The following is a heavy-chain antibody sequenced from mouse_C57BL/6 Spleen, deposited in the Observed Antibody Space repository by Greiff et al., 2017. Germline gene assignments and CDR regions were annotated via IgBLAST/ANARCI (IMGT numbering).Heavy chain of an antibody. J-gene: IGHJ2*01. CDR1: GFNIKDDY. CDR2: IDPENGDT. V-gene: IGHV14-4*01. CDR3: TTRYYGSRNY. Sequence: EVQLVESGAELVRPGASVKLSCTASGFNIKDDYMHWVKQRPEQGLEWIGWIDPENGDTEYASKFQGKATITADTSSNTAYLQLSSLTSEDTAVYYCTTRYYGSRNYWGQGTTLTVSS. D-gene: IGHD1-1*01.